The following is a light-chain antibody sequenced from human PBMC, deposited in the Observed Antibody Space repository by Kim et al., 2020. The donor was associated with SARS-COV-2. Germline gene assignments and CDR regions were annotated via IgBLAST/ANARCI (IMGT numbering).Light chain of an antibody. CDR1: KLGDKY. Sequence: SYELTQPPSVSVSPGQTASITCSGDKLGDKYACWYQQKPGQSPVLVIYQDSKRPSGIPERFSGSNSGNTATLTISGTQAMDEADYYCQAWDSSRAVIGGG. J-gene: IGLJ7*01. CDR2: QDS. CDR3: QAWDSSRAV. V-gene: IGLV3-1*01.